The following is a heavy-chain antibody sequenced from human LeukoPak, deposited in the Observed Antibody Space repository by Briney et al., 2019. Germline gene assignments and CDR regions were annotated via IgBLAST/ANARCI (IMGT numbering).Heavy chain of an antibody. CDR1: GGSISSGTYY. CDR2: IYTSGST. Sequence: SETLSLTCTVSGGSISSGTYYWSWIRQPAGKGLEWIGRIYTSGSTNYNPSLRSRVTISVDTSKNQFSLKLSSVTAADTAVYFCARGPYSYDSSGAFDIWGQGTMVTVSS. V-gene: IGHV4-61*02. J-gene: IGHJ3*02. D-gene: IGHD3-22*01. CDR3: ARGPYSYDSSGAFDI.